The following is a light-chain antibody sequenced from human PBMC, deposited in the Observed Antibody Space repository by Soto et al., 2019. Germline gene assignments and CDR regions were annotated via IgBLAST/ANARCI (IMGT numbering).Light chain of an antibody. CDR1: QDISNY. CDR3: QQYDNLPRA. J-gene: IGKJ4*02. Sequence: DIQMPQSPSSLSASVGDRVTITCQASQDISNYLNWYQQKPGKAPTLLIYDASNLETGVPSRVSGRGSGTDFTFTISSLQPEDIATDYCQQYDNLPRAFGGGTKVEIK. CDR2: DAS. V-gene: IGKV1-33*01.